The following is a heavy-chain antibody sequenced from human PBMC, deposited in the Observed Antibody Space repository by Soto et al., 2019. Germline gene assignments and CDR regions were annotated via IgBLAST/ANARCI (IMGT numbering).Heavy chain of an antibody. CDR3: ARDRRGFLEWLDTNWFDP. CDR1: GDSVSSNSAA. J-gene: IGHJ5*02. CDR2: TYYRSKWYN. Sequence: QSQTLSLTCAISGDSVSSNSAAWNWIRQSPSRGLEWLGRTYYRSKWYNDYAVSVKSRITINPDTSKNQFSLQLNSVTPEDTAVYYCARDRRGFLEWLDTNWFDPWGQGTLVTVSS. D-gene: IGHD3-3*01. V-gene: IGHV6-1*01.